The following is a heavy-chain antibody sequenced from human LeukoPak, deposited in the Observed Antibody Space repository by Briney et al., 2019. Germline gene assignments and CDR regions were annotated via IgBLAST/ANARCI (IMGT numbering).Heavy chain of an antibody. CDR1: GFTFSSYA. V-gene: IGHV3-23*01. D-gene: IGHD2-15*01. Sequence: PGRSLRLSCAASGFTFSSYAMHWVRQAPGKGLEWVSAISGSGGSTYYADSVKGRFTISRDNSKNTLYLQMNSLRAEDTAVYYCAKDRGYCSGGSCYRDYWGQGTLVTVSS. CDR2: ISGSGGST. CDR3: AKDRGYCSGGSCYRDY. J-gene: IGHJ4*02.